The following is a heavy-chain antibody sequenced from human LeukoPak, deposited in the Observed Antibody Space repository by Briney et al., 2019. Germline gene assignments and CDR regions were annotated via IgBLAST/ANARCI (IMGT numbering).Heavy chain of an antibody. CDR2: ISGSGSGR. Sequence: PGGSLRLSCAASGITFSSYAMTWVRQAPGKGLEWVSVISGSGSGRYYAESVKGRFTISRDNSKNTLYLQMNSLRAEDTAVYYCARGSQWQQLVQTPHDYWGQGTLVTVSS. J-gene: IGHJ4*02. V-gene: IGHV3-23*01. CDR3: ARGSQWQQLVQTPHDY. D-gene: IGHD6-13*01. CDR1: GITFSSYA.